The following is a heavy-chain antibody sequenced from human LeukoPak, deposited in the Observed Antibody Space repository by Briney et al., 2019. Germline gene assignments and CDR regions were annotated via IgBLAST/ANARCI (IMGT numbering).Heavy chain of an antibody. CDR1: GFIFSNYN. Sequence: PGGSLRLSCAASGFIFSNYNMNWVRQAPGKGLECVSYISSGSSTIYYADSVKGRFTISRDIAKNSLYLQMNSLRAEDTALYYCARANFAQFWGQGTLVTVSS. J-gene: IGHJ4*02. V-gene: IGHV3-48*04. CDR2: ISSGSSTI. D-gene: IGHD5-24*01. CDR3: ARANFAQF.